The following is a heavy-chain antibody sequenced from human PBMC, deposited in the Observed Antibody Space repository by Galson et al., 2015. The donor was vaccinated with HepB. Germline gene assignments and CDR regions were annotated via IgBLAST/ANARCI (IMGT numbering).Heavy chain of an antibody. V-gene: IGHV1-46*01. CDR1: RYTFTRYN. D-gene: IGHD3-22*01. CDR3: ARPSDYYDSSGYMSDAFDI. J-gene: IGHJ3*02. CDR2: INPTGYST. Sequence: SVKVSCKAPRYTFTRYNMHWVRQAPGQGLEWMGVINPTGYSTTYARKFQGRVTMTSDTSTSTVYMELSSLRSEDTAVYYCARPSDYYDSSGYMSDAFDIWGQGTMVTDSS.